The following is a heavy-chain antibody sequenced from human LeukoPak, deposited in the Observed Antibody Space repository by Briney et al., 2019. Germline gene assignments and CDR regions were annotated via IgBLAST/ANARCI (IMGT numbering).Heavy chain of an antibody. Sequence: GGSLRLSCAASGFTFSSYDMHWVRQAPGRGLDWVAIILSDGNDKYYADSVKGRFTISRDNSKDTLDLQMNSLRAEDTAVYYCAKDRTSTWSWDYWGQGTLVIVSS. J-gene: IGHJ4*02. CDR3: AKDRTSTWSWDY. CDR2: ILSDGNDK. V-gene: IGHV3-30*18. CDR1: GFTFSSYD. D-gene: IGHD6-13*01.